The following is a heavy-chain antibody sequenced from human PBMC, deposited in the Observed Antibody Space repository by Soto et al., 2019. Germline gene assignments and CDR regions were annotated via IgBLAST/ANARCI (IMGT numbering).Heavy chain of an antibody. CDR1: GFTFSSYS. V-gene: IGHV3-21*01. J-gene: IGHJ6*02. CDR3: ARSSSSSYERPNYYYYGMDV. D-gene: IGHD6-13*01. Sequence: PGGSLRLSCAASGFTFSSYSMNWVRQAPGKGLEWVSSISSSSSYIYYADSVKGRFTISRDNAKNSLYLQMNSLRAEDTAVYYCARSSSSSYERPNYYYYGMDVWGQGTTVTVSS. CDR2: ISSSSSYI.